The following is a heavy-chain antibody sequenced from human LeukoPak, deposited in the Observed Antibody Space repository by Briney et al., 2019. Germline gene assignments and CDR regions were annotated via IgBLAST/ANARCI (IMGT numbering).Heavy chain of an antibody. J-gene: IGHJ4*02. CDR1: GITVSSND. CDR2: ISGSGGST. D-gene: IGHD2-2*01. V-gene: IGHV3-23*01. CDR3: VKAIIVVVPAAMAPDY. Sequence: GGSLRFSCAASGITVSSNDMSWVRQAPGKGLEWVSAISGSGGSTYYADSVKGRFTISRDNSKTTLYLQMNSLRAEDTAVYYCVKAIIVVVPAAMAPDYWGQGTLVTVSS.